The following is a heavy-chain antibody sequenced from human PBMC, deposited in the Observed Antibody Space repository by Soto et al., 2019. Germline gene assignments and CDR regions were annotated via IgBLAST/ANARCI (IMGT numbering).Heavy chain of an antibody. CDR3: ARERPDGARLDP. V-gene: IGHV4-30-4*01. Sequence: QVQLQESGPGLVKPSQTLSLTCTVSGGSISSGDYYWSWIRQPPGKGLEWIGYISHSGSTYYNPSLKSRVTISVDTSKNQFSLKLSSVTAADTAVYYCARERPDGARLDPWGQGTLVTVSS. CDR2: ISHSGST. J-gene: IGHJ5*02. D-gene: IGHD6-6*01. CDR1: GGSISSGDYY.